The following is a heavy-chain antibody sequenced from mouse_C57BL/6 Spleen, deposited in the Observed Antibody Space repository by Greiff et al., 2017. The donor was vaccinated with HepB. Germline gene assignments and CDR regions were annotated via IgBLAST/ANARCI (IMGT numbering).Heavy chain of an antibody. Sequence: DVQLQESGPELVKPGASVKISCKASGYSFTGYYMNWVKQSPEKSLEWIGEINPSTGGTTYNQKFKAKATLTVDKSSSTAYMQLKSLTSEDSAVYYCARVGLGIYYAMDYWGQGTSVTVSS. CDR1: GYSFTGYY. J-gene: IGHJ4*01. CDR2: INPSTGGT. V-gene: IGHV1-42*01. CDR3: ARVGLGIYYAMDY. D-gene: IGHD2-4*01.